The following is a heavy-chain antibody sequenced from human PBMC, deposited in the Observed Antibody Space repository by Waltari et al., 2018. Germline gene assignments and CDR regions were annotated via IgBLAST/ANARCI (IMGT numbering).Heavy chain of an antibody. CDR3: ARDRGRGLYLDS. CDR1: GDSMSSTYW. J-gene: IGHJ4*02. D-gene: IGHD2-15*01. Sequence: QLQLQQSGPGLVKPSESLSLTCAVSGDSMSSTYWWNWVRQSPGKGLEWIGQVHRSGRTNYNPSLASRVPVSIDTSNNQFSLYVPSPTAADTAIYYCARDRGRGLYLDSWGQGILVTVSP. CDR2: VHRSGRT. V-gene: IGHV4-4*02.